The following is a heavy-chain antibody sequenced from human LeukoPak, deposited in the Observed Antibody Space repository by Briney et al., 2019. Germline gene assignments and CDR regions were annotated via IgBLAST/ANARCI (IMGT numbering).Heavy chain of an antibody. D-gene: IGHD2-15*01. CDR3: ARVIKGYCGGVTCFSDY. V-gene: IGHV4-59*01. CDR1: GGSISSYY. Sequence: SETLSLTCTVSGGSISSYYWSWIRQPPGKGLEWIGYIYYSGSTNHNPSLKSRVTMSVDTSKNQFSLKLSSATAADTAVYYCARVIKGYCGGVTCFSDYWGQGTLVTVSS. J-gene: IGHJ4*02. CDR2: IYYSGST.